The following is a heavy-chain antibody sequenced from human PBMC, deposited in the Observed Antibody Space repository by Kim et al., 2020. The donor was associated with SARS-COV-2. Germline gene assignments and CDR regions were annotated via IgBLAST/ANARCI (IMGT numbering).Heavy chain of an antibody. CDR2: MNPKSGNT. CDR1: GYRFNSFD. J-gene: IGHJ6*03. D-gene: IGHD6-6*01. V-gene: IGHV1-8*01. CDR3: ARGYSSSSQLYFFYMDV. Sequence: ASVKVSCKASGYRFNSFDINWVRQATGQGLEWMGWMNPKSGNTGYEQRFKGRVTLTKSTSESTAYMELSGLTFEDTAVYYCARGYSSSSQLYFFYMDVWGKGTTVTVS.